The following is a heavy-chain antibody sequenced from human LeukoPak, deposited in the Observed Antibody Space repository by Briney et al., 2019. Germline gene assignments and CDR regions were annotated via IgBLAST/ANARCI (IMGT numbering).Heavy chain of an antibody. D-gene: IGHD3-22*01. CDR2: INPNSGGT. J-gene: IGHJ4*02. CDR1: GYTITGYY. CDR3: ARGFTGSSGYSYVDY. V-gene: IGHV1-2*04. Sequence: GASVKVSCKASGYTITGYYMHWVRQAPGQGLEWMGWINPNSGGTNYAQKFQGWVTMTRDTSISTAYMELSRLRSDDTAVYYCARGFTGSSGYSYVDYWGQGTLVTVSS.